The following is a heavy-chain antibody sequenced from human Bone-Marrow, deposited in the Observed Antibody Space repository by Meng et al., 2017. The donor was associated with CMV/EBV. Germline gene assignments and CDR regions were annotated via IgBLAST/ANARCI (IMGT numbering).Heavy chain of an antibody. CDR1: GGSISSYY. D-gene: IGHD6-25*01. Sequence: GSLRLSGTVPGGSISSYYWSWIRQPPGKGLEWIGYIYYSGSTNYNPSLKSRVTISVDTSKNQFSLKLSSVTAADTAVYYCARDGRRSIAADYYGMDVWGQGTTVTVPS. J-gene: IGHJ6*02. CDR2: IYYSGST. CDR3: ARDGRRSIAADYYGMDV. V-gene: IGHV4-59*01.